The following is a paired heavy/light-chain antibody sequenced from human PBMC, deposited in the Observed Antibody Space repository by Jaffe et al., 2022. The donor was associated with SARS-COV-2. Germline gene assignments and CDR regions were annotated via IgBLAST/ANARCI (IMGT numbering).Light chain of an antibody. Sequence: DIQMTQSPSSLSASVGDRVTITCRASQGISNYLAWYQQKPGKVPKLLIYAASTLQSGVPSRFSGSGSGTDFTLTISSLQPEDVATYYCQKYNSAPFTFGPGTKVDIK. CDR2: AAS. CDR1: QGISNY. CDR3: QKYNSAPFT. J-gene: IGKJ3*01. V-gene: IGKV1-27*01.
Heavy chain of an antibody. D-gene: IGHD3-22*01. V-gene: IGHV3-30*04. J-gene: IGHJ5*02. CDR1: GFTFSSYA. Sequence: QVQLVESGGGVVQPGRSLRLSCAASGFTFSSYAMHWVRQAPGKGLEWVAVISYDGSNKYYADSVKGRFTISRDNSKNTLYLQMNSLRAEDTAVYYCARGSIDSSGYYYVGGWFDPWGQGTLVTVSS. CDR3: ARGSIDSSGYYYVGGWFDP. CDR2: ISYDGSNK.